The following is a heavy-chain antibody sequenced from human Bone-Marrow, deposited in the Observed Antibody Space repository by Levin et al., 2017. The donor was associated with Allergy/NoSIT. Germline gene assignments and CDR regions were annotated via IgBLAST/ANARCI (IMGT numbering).Heavy chain of an antibody. CDR1: GGSFSGYY. J-gene: IGHJ4*02. CDR3: ARVCGSGYDTTLDY. V-gene: IGHV4-34*01. Sequence: PSETLSLTCAVYGGSFSGYYWSWIRQPPGKGLEWIGEINHSGSTNYNPSLKSRVTISVDTSKNQFSLKLSSVTAADTAVYYCARVCGSGYDTTLDYWGQGTLVTVSS. CDR2: INHSGST. D-gene: IGHD5-12*01.